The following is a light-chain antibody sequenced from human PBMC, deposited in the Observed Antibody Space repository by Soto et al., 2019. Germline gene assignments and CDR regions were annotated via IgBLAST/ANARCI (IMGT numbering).Light chain of an antibody. Sequence: DIQMTQSPSSLSASVGDRVTITCRASQNISNYLAWYQQKPGQVPKLLIYAASSLQTGVQSRFSGSGSGTIFTLIISNLPPDYVANYYWQQYNSPPNTFGQGTRLEIK. V-gene: IGKV1-27*01. CDR2: AAS. CDR1: QNISNY. J-gene: IGKJ2*01. CDR3: QQYNSPPNT.